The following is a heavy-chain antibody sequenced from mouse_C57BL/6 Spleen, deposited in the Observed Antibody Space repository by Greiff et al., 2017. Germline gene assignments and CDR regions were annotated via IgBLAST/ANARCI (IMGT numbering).Heavy chain of an antibody. CDR3: ARETDPFDY. CDR1: GYSITSGYY. CDR2: ISYDSSH. J-gene: IGHJ2*01. Sequence: EVKLMESGPGLVKPSQSLSLTCSVTGYSITSGYYWHWIRPFPGNKLECVGYISYDSSHNYNPSLKNRISITRYTSKNQFFRKLNSVTTEDTATYYCARETDPFDYWGQGTTLTVSS. V-gene: IGHV3-6*01.